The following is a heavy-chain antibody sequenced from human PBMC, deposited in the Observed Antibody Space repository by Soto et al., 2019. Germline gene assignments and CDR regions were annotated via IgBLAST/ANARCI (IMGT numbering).Heavy chain of an antibody. CDR3: ARGRTGTPHDAFDI. CDR1: GGSFSGYY. J-gene: IGHJ3*02. Sequence: QVQLQQWGAGLLKPSETLSLTCAVYGGSFSGYYWSWIRQPPGKGLEWIGEINHSGSTNYNPSLKSRVTISVDTSKNQFSLKLSSVTAADTAVYYCARGRTGTPHDAFDIWGQGTMVTVSS. D-gene: IGHD1-1*01. CDR2: INHSGST. V-gene: IGHV4-34*01.